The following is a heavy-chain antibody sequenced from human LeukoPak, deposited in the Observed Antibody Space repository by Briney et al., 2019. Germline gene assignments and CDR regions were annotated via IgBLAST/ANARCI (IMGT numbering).Heavy chain of an antibody. CDR2: IYYSGST. D-gene: IGHD5-18*01. CDR3: ARVRGYSYGGQLDY. J-gene: IGHJ4*02. Sequence: PSETLSLTCTVSGGSISSYYWSWIRQPPGKGLEWIGYIYYSGSTNYSPSLKSRVTISVDTSKNQFSLKLSSVTAADTAVYYCARVRGYSYGGQLDYWGQGTLVTVSS. V-gene: IGHV4-59*01. CDR1: GGSISSYY.